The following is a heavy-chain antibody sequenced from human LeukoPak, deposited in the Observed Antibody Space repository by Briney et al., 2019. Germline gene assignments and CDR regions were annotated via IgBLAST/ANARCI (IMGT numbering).Heavy chain of an antibody. CDR2: IYPGDSDT. J-gene: IGHJ4*02. CDR3: ARIVDTAISDY. D-gene: IGHD5-18*01. Sequence: GESLKISCKGSGYIFTSYSIAWVRQMPGKGLEWMGIIYPGDSDTRYSPSLQGQVTISADKSISTAYLQWSSLKASDTAMYYCARIVDTAISDYWGQGTLVTVSS. V-gene: IGHV5-51*01. CDR1: GYIFTSYS.